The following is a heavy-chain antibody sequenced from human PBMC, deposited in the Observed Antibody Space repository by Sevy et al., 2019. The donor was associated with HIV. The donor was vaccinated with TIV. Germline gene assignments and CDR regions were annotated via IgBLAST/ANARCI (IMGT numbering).Heavy chain of an antibody. Sequence: GGSLRLSCAASGFIFNSYAMSWVRQAPGKGLEWVSSISASGGSTYYADSVKGRFTSSRDNSRNTVDVEMNSLRGEDTAIYYCAKGYGSGSPPDFWGQGTLVTVSS. CDR3: AKGYGSGSPPDF. CDR1: GFIFNSYA. V-gene: IGHV3-23*01. CDR2: ISASGGST. J-gene: IGHJ4*02. D-gene: IGHD3-10*01.